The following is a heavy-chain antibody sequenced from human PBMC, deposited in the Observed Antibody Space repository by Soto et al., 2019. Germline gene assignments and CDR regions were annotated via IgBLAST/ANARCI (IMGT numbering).Heavy chain of an antibody. J-gene: IGHJ4*02. CDR2: IWYDGSNK. CDR1: GFTFSSYG. CDR3: AREEGYCSSTSCLGPY. V-gene: IGHV3-33*01. D-gene: IGHD2-2*01. Sequence: GGSLRLSCAASGFTFSSYGMHWVRQAPSKGLEWVAVIWYDGSNKYYADSVKGRFTISRDNSKNTLYLQMNSLRAEDTAVYYWAREEGYCSSTSCLGPYWGQGTLVTVSS.